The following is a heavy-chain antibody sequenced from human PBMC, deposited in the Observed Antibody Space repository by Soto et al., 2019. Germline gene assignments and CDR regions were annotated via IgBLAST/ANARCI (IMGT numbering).Heavy chain of an antibody. CDR1: GFTFSSYW. V-gene: IGHV3-7*01. CDR3: ARDRSGHDGVATIYPDAFDI. CDR2: IKQDGSEK. D-gene: IGHD5-12*01. J-gene: IGHJ3*02. Sequence: GGSLRLSCTASGFTFSSYWMSWVRQAPGKGLEWVANIKQDGSEKYYVDSVKGRFTISRDNAKNSLYLQMNSLRAEDTAVYYCARDRSGHDGVATIYPDAFDIWGQGTMVTVSS.